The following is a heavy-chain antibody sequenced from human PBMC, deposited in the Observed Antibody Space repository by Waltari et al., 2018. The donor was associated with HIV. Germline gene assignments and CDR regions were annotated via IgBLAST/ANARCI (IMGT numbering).Heavy chain of an antibody. D-gene: IGHD3-22*01. J-gene: IGHJ4*02. Sequence: QVHLVQSGAELRKPGASVTVSCKASGYTFTNYGITWVRQAPGQGLEWMGWMSGYNGETKYAQKVRGRVTMTTDTSTSTAYLEMGSLRFDDTAVYYCARDHYYGSSGYYSDYWGQGTLVTVSS. CDR1: GYTFTNYG. V-gene: IGHV1-18*01. CDR2: MSGYNGET. CDR3: ARDHYYGSSGYYSDY.